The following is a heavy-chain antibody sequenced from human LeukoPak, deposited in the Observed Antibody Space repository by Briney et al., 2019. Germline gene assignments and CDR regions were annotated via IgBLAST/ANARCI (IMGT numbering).Heavy chain of an antibody. CDR2: INPSGGST. V-gene: IGHV1-46*01. CDR3: AREYESGRNYYYYYGMDV. Sequence: ASVKVSCKASGYTFTSYYMHWVRQAPGQGLEWMGIINPSGGSTSYAQKFQGRVTMTRDTSTSTVCMELSSLRSEDTAVYYCAREYESGRNYYYYYGMDVWGQGTTVTVSS. J-gene: IGHJ6*02. D-gene: IGHD1-14*01. CDR1: GYTFTSYY.